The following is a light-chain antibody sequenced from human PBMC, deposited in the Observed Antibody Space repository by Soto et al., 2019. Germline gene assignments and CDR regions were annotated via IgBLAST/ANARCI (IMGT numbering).Light chain of an antibody. CDR2: WAS. J-gene: IGKJ1*01. CDR3: QQYYITPLT. CDR1: QPILNTSNNKNF. Sequence: DIVMTQSPDSLAVSLGERATINCKSSQPILNTSNNKNFLAWFQHKPGQPPKLLVYWASTREIGVPERFSGSGSGTEFALTINNLRAEDVAVYYCQQYYITPLTFDQGTKVELK. V-gene: IGKV4-1*01.